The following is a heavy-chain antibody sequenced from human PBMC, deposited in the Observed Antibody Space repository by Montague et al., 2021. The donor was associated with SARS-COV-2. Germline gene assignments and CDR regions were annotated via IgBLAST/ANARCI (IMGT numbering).Heavy chain of an antibody. D-gene: IGHD2/OR15-2a*01. Sequence: SETLSLTCTVSGDSISTSYWTWIRQPPGKGLEWIGYVYYSGRRSYNSSLKSRVTISVDTYKNQVSLNLRSVTAADTAVYFCVRADRQDPETPHLYDSEGMDLWGQGTTVTVSS. CDR3: VRADRQDPETPHLYDSEGMDL. J-gene: IGHJ6*02. V-gene: IGHV4-59*08. CDR1: GDSISTSY. CDR2: VYYSGRR.